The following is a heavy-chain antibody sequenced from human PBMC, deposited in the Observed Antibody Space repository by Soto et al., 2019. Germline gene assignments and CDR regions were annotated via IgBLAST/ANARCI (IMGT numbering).Heavy chain of an antibody. CDR2: ISGSGGST. D-gene: IGHD2-2*01. J-gene: IGHJ4*02. Sequence: GESLKISCAASGFTFSSYAMSWVRQAPGKGLEWVSAISGSGGSTYYADSVKGRFTISRDNSKNTLYLQMNSLRAEDTAVYYCAKDRFTLSAMVDYWGQGTLVTVSS. V-gene: IGHV3-23*01. CDR1: GFTFSSYA. CDR3: AKDRFTLSAMVDY.